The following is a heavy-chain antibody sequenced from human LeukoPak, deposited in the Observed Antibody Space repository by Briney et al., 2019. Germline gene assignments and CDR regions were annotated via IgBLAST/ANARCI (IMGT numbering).Heavy chain of an antibody. V-gene: IGHV4-34*01. J-gene: IGHJ4*02. CDR1: GGSFSGYY. D-gene: IGHD5-18*01. CDR3: ARGRGGYSYGLLFDY. CDR2: INHSGST. Sequence: PSETLSLTCAVYGGSFSGYYWSWIHQPPGKGLEWIGEINHSGSTNYNPSLKSRVTISVDTSKNQFSLKLSSVTAADTAVYYCARGRGGYSYGLLFDYWGQGTLVTVSS.